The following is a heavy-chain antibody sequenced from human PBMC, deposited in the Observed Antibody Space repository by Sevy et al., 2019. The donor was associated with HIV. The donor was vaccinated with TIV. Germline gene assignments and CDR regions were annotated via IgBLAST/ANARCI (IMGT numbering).Heavy chain of an antibody. D-gene: IGHD2-21*01. CDR2: ISSSSSTI. Sequence: GGSLRLSCAASGFTFSKYSMSWVRQAPGKGLEWVSYISSSSSTIYYADSVKGRFTISRDNAKNSLYLQMNSLRAEDTAVYYCARGLNKIDYWGQGTLVTVSS. V-gene: IGHV3-48*01. J-gene: IGHJ4*02. CDR1: GFTFSKYS. CDR3: ARGLNKIDY.